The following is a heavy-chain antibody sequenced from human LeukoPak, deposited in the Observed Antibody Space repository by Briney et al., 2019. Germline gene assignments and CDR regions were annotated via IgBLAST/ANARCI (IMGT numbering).Heavy chain of an antibody. V-gene: IGHV3-66*01. CDR3: ARDLSGFCSSTSCDEYYFDY. CDR2: IYSGGGA. CDR1: GFTVSSNY. J-gene: IGHJ4*02. D-gene: IGHD2-2*01. Sequence: GGSLRLSCAASGFTVSSNYMSWVRQAPGKGLEWVSVIYSGGGAYYADSVKGRFTISRDNSKNSLYLQMNSLRAEDTAVYYCARDLSGFCSSTSCDEYYFDYWGQGTLVTVSS.